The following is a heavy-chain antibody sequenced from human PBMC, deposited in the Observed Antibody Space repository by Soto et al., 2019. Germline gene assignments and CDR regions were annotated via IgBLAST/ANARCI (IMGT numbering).Heavy chain of an antibody. CDR2: IYYSGST. Sequence: SETLSLTCTVSGGSISSSSYYWGWIRQPPGKGLEWIGSIYYSGSTYYNPSLKSRVTISVDTSKNQFSLKLSSVTAADTAVYYCARQGGSWFLYYYYGMDVWGQGTTVTVSS. CDR3: ARQGGSWFLYYYYGMDV. J-gene: IGHJ6*02. V-gene: IGHV4-39*01. CDR1: GGSISSSSYY. D-gene: IGHD6-13*01.